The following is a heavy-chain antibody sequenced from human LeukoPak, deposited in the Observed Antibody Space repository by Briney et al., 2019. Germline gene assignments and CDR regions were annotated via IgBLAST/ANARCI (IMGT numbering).Heavy chain of an antibody. Sequence: SETLSLTCTVSGGSISSSSYYWGWIRQPPGKGLEWIGEINHRGSTNYNPSLKSRVTISVDTSKNQFSLKLSSVTAADTAVYYCARLVWFGEFHDAFDIWGQGTMVTVSS. J-gene: IGHJ3*02. D-gene: IGHD3-10*01. CDR3: ARLVWFGEFHDAFDI. CDR1: GGSISSSSYY. CDR2: INHRGST. V-gene: IGHV4-39*07.